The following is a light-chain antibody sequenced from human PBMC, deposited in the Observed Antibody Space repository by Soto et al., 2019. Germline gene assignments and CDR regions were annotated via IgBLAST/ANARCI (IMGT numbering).Light chain of an antibody. CDR1: TSDIGGYNY. J-gene: IGLJ1*01. CDR2: DVS. CDR3: SSYTSSGTYV. Sequence: QSALTTPSPVSGSPEKSIAISCTGTTSDIGGYNYVSWYQQLPGKAPKLMIYDVSNRPSGVSNRFSGSKSGNTASLTISGLQAEDEADYYCSSYTSSGTYVFGSGT. V-gene: IGLV2-14*01.